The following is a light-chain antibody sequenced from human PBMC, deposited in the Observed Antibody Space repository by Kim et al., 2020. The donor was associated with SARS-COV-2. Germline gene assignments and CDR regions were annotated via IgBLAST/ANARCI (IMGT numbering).Light chain of an antibody. Sequence: PGKTASITCGGNNIGSTSVTWYQPKPGQAPVLVIYYDSDRSSGIPERFSGSNSGNTATLTISRVEAGDEADYYCQVWDSSSDHWVFGGGTQLTVL. CDR1: NIGSTS. CDR2: YDS. V-gene: IGLV3-21*04. J-gene: IGLJ3*02. CDR3: QVWDSSSDHWV.